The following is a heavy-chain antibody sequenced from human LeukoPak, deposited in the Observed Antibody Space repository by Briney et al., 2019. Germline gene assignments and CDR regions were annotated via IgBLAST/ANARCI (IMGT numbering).Heavy chain of an antibody. CDR3: ARDWDIAMVRGVDWFDP. CDR2: ISSSSSYI. J-gene: IGHJ5*02. CDR1: GFTFSSYS. Sequence: GGSLRLSCAASGFTFSSYSMNWVRQAPGKGLEWVSSISSSSSYIYYADSVKGRFTISRDNAKNSLYLQMNNLRAEDTAVYYCARDWDIAMVRGVDWFDPWGQGTLVTVSS. D-gene: IGHD3-10*01. V-gene: IGHV3-21*06.